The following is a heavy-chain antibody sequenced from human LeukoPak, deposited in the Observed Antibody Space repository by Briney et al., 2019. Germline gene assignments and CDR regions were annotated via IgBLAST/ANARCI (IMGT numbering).Heavy chain of an antibody. CDR3: AKTEIQLWLGSYFDY. CDR1: GFTFSSYG. J-gene: IGHJ4*02. V-gene: IGHV3-30*02. Sequence: PGGSLRLSCAASGFTFSSYGMHWVRQAPGKGLEWVAFIRYDGSNKYYADSVKGRFTISRDNSKNTLYLQMNSLRAEDTAVYYCAKTEIQLWLGSYFDYWGQGTLVTVSS. CDR2: IRYDGSNK. D-gene: IGHD5-18*01.